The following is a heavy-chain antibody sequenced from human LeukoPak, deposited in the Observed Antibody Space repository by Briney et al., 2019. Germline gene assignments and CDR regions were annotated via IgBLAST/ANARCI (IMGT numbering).Heavy chain of an antibody. CDR1: GGSISSYY. J-gene: IGHJ4*02. D-gene: IGHD4-17*01. V-gene: IGHV4-59*01. CDR3: ASLSFYGDSIFDY. Sequence: SETLSLTCTVSGGSISSYYWSWIRQPPGKGLEWIGYIYYSGSTNYNPSLKSRVTISVDTSKNQFSLKLSSVTAADTAVYYCASLSFYGDSIFDYRGQGTLVTVSS. CDR2: IYYSGST.